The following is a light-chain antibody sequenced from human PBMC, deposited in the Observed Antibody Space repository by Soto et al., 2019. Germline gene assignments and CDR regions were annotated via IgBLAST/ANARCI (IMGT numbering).Light chain of an antibody. V-gene: IGLV2-14*01. J-gene: IGLJ2*01. CDR1: SSDVGGYNY. Sequence: QSVLTQPASVSGSPGQSITISCTGTSSDVGGYNYVSWYQQHPGKAPKLMIYDVSNRPSGVSNRFSGSKSGNTASLTISGLQAEDEADYYCSSYTSSSTVVFGGGTML. CDR2: DVS. CDR3: SSYTSSSTVV.